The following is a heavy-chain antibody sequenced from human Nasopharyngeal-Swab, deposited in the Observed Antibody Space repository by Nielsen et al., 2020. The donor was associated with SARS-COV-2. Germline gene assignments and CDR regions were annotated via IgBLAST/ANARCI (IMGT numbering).Heavy chain of an antibody. V-gene: IGHV3-9*01. D-gene: IGHD2-8*01. CDR1: GFTFDDYA. CDR2: ISWNSGSI. CDR3: AGVLSATY. J-gene: IGHJ4*02. Sequence: GGSLRLSCAASGFTFDDYAMHWVRQAPGKGLEWVSGISWNSGSIGYADSVKGRFTISRDNAKNSLYLQMNSLRAEDTALYYCAGVLSATYWGQGTLVTVSP.